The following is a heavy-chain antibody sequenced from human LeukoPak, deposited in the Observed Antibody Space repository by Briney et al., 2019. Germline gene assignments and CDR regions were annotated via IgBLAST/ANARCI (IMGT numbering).Heavy chain of an antibody. D-gene: IGHD4-11*01. CDR3: ARALYDYSNPLFDY. CDR1: GGSISSGGYS. V-gene: IGHV4-30-2*01. Sequence: SETLSLTCAVSGGSISSGGYSWSWIRQLPGKGLEWIGYIYHSGSTYYNPSLKSRVTISVDRSKNQFSLKLSSVTAADTAVYCCARALYDYSNPLFDYWGQGTLVTVSS. CDR2: IYHSGST. J-gene: IGHJ4*02.